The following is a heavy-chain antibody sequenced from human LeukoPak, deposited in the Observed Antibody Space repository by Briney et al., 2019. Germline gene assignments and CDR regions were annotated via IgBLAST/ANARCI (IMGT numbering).Heavy chain of an antibody. CDR2: ILVGGST. CDR1: GFTVSINY. J-gene: IGHJ4*02. Sequence: GGSLRLSCAASGFTVSINYMSWVRQAPGEGLEWVSVILVGGSTYDSDTGKGPFTISRDNYKNTLYLQMNSMRAEDKAVYYCARDQGQFGGSFDYWGQGTVVTVSS. D-gene: IGHD3-16*01. CDR3: ARDQGQFGGSFDY. V-gene: IGHV3-53*01.